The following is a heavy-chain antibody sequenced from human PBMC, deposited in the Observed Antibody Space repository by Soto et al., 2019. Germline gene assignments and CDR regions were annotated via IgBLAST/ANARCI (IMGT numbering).Heavy chain of an antibody. Sequence: LRLSCAASGFTFTDYALSWVRQAPGKGLEWVATISGIGGSTYLADSVKGRLSISRDNSKNTVSLLVNSLRAEDTAVYFCARGSSGYISSWYYFDYWGRGTLVTVSS. V-gene: IGHV3-23*01. J-gene: IGHJ4*02. D-gene: IGHD6-13*01. CDR1: GFTFTDYA. CDR3: ARGSSGYISSWYYFDY. CDR2: ISGIGGST.